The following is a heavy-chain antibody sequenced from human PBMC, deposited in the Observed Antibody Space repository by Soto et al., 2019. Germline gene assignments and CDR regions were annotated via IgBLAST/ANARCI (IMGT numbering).Heavy chain of an antibody. CDR2: IIPIFGTA. J-gene: IGHJ4*02. CDR1: GGTFSSYA. V-gene: IGHV1-69*13. CDR3: ARGRVSSYSGYHLDY. D-gene: IGHD5-12*01. Sequence: SVKVSCKASGGTFSSYAISWVRQAPGQGLEWMGGIIPIFGTANYAQKFQGRVTITADESTSAAYMELTSLRSDDTAVYYCARGRVSSYSGYHLDYWGQGTLVTVSS.